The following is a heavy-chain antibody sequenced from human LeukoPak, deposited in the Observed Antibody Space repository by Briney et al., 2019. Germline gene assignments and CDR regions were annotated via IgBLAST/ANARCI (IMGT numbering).Heavy chain of an antibody. CDR2: ISGSGGST. CDR3: AKDFLDYGDYETLDWYFDL. Sequence: GGSLRLSCAASGFTFSSYAMSWVRQAPGKGLEWVSAISGSGGSTYYADSVKGRFTISRDNSKNTLYLQMNSLRAEDTAVYYCAKDFLDYGDYETLDWYFDLWGRGTLVTVSS. V-gene: IGHV3-23*01. CDR1: GFTFSSYA. J-gene: IGHJ2*01. D-gene: IGHD4-17*01.